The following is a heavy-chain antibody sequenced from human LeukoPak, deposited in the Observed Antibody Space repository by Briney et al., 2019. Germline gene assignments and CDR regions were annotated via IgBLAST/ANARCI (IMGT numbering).Heavy chain of an antibody. V-gene: IGHV4-34*01. CDR3: ARGRYYDSSGYLFDY. Sequence: YGGXXXGYYWSWIRQPPGKGLEWIGEINHSGSTNYNPSLKSRVTISVDTSKNQFSLKLSSVTAADTAVYYCARGRYYDSSGYLFDYWGQGTLVTVSS. CDR2: INHSGST. CDR1: GGXXXGYY. J-gene: IGHJ4*02. D-gene: IGHD3-22*01.